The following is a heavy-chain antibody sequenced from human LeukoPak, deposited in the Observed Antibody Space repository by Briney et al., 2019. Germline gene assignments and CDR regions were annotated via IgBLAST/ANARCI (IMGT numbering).Heavy chain of an antibody. J-gene: IGHJ4*02. D-gene: IGHD3-16*01. V-gene: IGHV3-74*01. CDR2: VNGDGSST. CDR3: ARDPQGESLFDY. CDR1: GFTFSTYW. Sequence: GGSLRLSCAASGFTFSTYWMHWVRQAPGKGLVWVSRVNGDGSSTNYADSVKGRFTISRDNAKNTLYLQMNSLRAEDTAVYYCARDPQGESLFDYRGQGTLVTVSS.